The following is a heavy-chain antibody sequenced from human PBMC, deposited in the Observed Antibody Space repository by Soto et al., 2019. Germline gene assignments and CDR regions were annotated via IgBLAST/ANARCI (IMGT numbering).Heavy chain of an antibody. J-gene: IGHJ4*02. V-gene: IGHV3-23*01. CDR1: GFTFSNYA. CDR3: AKGALSTTSPYDFDY. CDR2: ISVSGNSA. Sequence: EVQLLESGGGLLQPGGSLRLSCAASGFTFSNYAMHWVRQAPGKGLEWVSTISVSGNSAYYADSVKGRFTISRDNSKNTLYLQLNSLRAEDTAIYYCAKGALSTTSPYDFDYWGQGTLVTVSS. D-gene: IGHD1-26*01.